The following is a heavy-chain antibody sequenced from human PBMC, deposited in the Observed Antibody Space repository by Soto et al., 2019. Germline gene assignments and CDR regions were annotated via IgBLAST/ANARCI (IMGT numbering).Heavy chain of an antibody. J-gene: IGHJ4*02. CDR1: GGTFTTYD. D-gene: IGHD6-6*01. Sequence: QVQLVQSGAEVRKPGSSVKVSCKASGGTFTTYDISWVRQAPGQGLEWMGGIIPLFDATKYAQKFQGRVTITADKSTGTAYMELSSLRSEDTAMYYCARDRSSSSYNGTFHVDSWGQGTVVTVSS. V-gene: IGHV1-69*06. CDR2: IIPLFDAT. CDR3: ARDRSSSSYNGTFHVDS.